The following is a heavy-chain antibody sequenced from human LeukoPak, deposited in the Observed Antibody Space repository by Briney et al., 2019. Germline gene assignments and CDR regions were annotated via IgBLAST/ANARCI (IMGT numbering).Heavy chain of an antibody. D-gene: IGHD7-27*01. CDR2: ISSSGSTI. Sequence: PGGSLRLSCAASGFTFSSYEMNWVSQAPGKGLEWVSYISSSGSTIYYADSVKGRFTISRDNAKNSLYLQMNSLRAEDTAVYYCARDSNWSFDYWGQGTLVTVSS. J-gene: IGHJ4*02. CDR1: GFTFSSYE. V-gene: IGHV3-48*03. CDR3: ARDSNWSFDY.